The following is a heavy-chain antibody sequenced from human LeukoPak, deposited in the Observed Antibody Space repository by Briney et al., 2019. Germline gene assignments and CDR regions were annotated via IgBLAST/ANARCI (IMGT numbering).Heavy chain of an antibody. CDR3: ARAPITSPFYFDY. V-gene: IGHV3-20*04. CDR1: GFSFDKHG. Sequence: GRSLRLSWTAAGFSFDKHGMSSGRQVPGKGLEWGSCINWSGGSTGYADPLRGRFTISRDNAKNSLYLQMDSLRAENTALYYCARAPITSPFYFDYWGQGTLVTVSS. J-gene: IGHJ4*02. D-gene: IGHD2-2*01. CDR2: INWSGGST.